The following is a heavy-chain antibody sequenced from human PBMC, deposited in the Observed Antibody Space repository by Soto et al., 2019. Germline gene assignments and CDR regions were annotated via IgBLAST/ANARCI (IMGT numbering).Heavy chain of an antibody. Sequence: SETLSLTCTVPGGFVNSDTHSWSWIRQTPGKRLEWIGFIYSGGSTKNPSLRSRVTMSVDTSKNQFSLKLRSVIVADTAVYHCARFVRSCSATTCSTRADVWGQGITVTVSS. D-gene: IGHD2-2*01. CDR2: IYSGGST. J-gene: IGHJ6*02. CDR1: GGFVNSDTHS. V-gene: IGHV4-61*01. CDR3: ARFVRSCSATTCSTRADV.